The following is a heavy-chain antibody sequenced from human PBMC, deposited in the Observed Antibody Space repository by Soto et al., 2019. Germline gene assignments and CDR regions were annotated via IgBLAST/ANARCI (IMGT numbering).Heavy chain of an antibody. Sequence: PGGSLRLSCAASGFTFSSYAIQWVRQAPDKELEWVAVISNDGSNKYYEDSVKGRFTISRDNSKNTLYLQMNSLRAEDTAVYYCARGRRYCSSTSCSFDAFDIWGQGTMVT. CDR3: ARGRRYCSSTSCSFDAFDI. CDR1: GFTFSSYA. CDR2: ISNDGSNK. V-gene: IGHV3-30-3*01. D-gene: IGHD2-2*01. J-gene: IGHJ3*02.